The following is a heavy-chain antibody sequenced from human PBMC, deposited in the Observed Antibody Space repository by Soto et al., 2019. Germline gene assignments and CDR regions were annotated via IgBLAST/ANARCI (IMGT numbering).Heavy chain of an antibody. CDR1: GGSISSGDYY. J-gene: IGHJ4*02. D-gene: IGHD5-18*01. Sequence: QVQLQESGPGLVKPSQTLSLTCTVSGGSISSGDYYWSWIRQPPGKGLEWIGYIYYSGSTYYNPSRKSRVTISVDPSKNQFSRKLSSVTAADTAVYYCASNSYGYTFYDYWCQGTLVTVSS. V-gene: IGHV4-30-4*01. CDR2: IYYSGST. CDR3: ASNSYGYTFYDY.